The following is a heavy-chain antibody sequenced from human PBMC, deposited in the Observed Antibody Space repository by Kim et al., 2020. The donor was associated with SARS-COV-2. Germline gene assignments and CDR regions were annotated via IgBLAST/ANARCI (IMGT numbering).Heavy chain of an antibody. V-gene: IGHV3-15*01. Sequence: GGSLRLSCAASGFTFSNAWMSWVHQAPGKGLEWVGRIKSKTDGGTTDYAAPVKGRFTISRDDSKNTLYLQMNSLKTEDTAVYYCTTKGGYGGTNDYWGQGTLVTVSS. CDR2: IKSKTDGGTT. D-gene: IGHD5-12*01. CDR3: TTKGGYGGTNDY. J-gene: IGHJ4*02. CDR1: GFTFSNAW.